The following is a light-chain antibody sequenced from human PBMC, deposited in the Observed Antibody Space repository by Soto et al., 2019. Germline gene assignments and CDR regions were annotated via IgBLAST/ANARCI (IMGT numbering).Light chain of an antibody. CDR2: AAS. V-gene: IGKV1-12*02. CDR3: QQSNSFPFT. Sequence: DIQMTQSPPSMSASVGDRVTITCRASQDISSWLAWYQQKPGKAPELLIYAASTLQSGVPSRFSGSGSGTHFTRTISSLQPEDFPTYYRQQSNSFPFTFGQGTRLEIK. J-gene: IGKJ5*01. CDR1: QDISSW.